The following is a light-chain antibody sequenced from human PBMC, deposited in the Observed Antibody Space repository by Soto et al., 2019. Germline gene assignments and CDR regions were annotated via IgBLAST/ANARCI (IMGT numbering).Light chain of an antibody. V-gene: IGKV1-39*01. CDR3: QQSDTTPFT. CDR2: DVS. J-gene: IGKJ2*01. Sequence: DIQMTQSPSSLSASVGDRVTITCRASQSISTFLDWYQQKPGKAPRLLLYDVSRLLSGARSRGSGSGSETALTLTIVSLQPEDFSTYYCQQSDTTPFTFGQGTKVDIK. CDR1: QSISTF.